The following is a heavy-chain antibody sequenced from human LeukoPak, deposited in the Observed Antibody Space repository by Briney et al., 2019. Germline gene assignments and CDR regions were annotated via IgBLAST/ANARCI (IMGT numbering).Heavy chain of an antibody. D-gene: IGHD3-22*01. CDR1: GYTFTSYD. Sequence: ASVKVSCKASGYTFTSYDINWVRQATGQGLEWMGWMNPNSGNTGYAQKFQGRVTITTDESTSTAYMELSSPRSEDTAVYYCARGAHYYDSSGYDVDYWGQGTLVTVSS. V-gene: IGHV1-8*01. CDR2: MNPNSGNT. J-gene: IGHJ4*02. CDR3: ARGAHYYDSSGYDVDY.